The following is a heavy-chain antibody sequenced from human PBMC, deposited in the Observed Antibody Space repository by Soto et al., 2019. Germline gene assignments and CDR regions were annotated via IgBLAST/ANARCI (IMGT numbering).Heavy chain of an antibody. D-gene: IGHD1-1*01. CDR1: HDSISSSGFF. V-gene: IGHV4-39*01. CDR3: ARLPINRGPGTTDF. J-gene: IGHJ1*01. Sequence: HLQLQESGPGLVKPSETLSLTCTVSHDSISSSGFFWAWIRRPPGEGLEWIGSVFNGGSTAYSPPLKSRITISIDTSKNQFFLKLTSVTAADTGVYFCARLPINRGPGTTDFWGRGTLVTVFS. CDR2: VFNGGST.